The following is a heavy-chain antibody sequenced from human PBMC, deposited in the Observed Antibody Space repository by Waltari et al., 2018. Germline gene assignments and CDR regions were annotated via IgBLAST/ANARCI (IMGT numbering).Heavy chain of an antibody. CDR2: IKQDGSEE. J-gene: IGHJ4*02. D-gene: IGHD3-22*01. Sequence: VQLVESGGGLVQPGGSLSLSCATSGFTFGGHWRSWVRRAPGKGVEWVANIKQDGSEEYYVASVNGRFTISRDNAKNSLYLQMNSLRAEDTAIYYCARTSSGYFNTWGQGNLVTVSS. CDR1: GFTFGGHW. CDR3: ARTSSGYFNT. V-gene: IGHV3-7*03.